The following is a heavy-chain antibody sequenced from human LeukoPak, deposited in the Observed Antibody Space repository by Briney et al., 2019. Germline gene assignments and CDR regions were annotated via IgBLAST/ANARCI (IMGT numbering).Heavy chain of an antibody. CDR1: GYTFTSYG. CDR3: ARDKVHCSGGSCYAKYYFDY. CDR2: ISAYNGNT. V-gene: IGHV1-18*04. D-gene: IGHD2-15*01. Sequence: ASVKVSCKASGYTFTSYGISWVRQAPGQGLEWMGWISAYNGNTNHAQKLQGRVTMTTDTSTSTAYMELRSLRSDDTAVYYCARDKVHCSGGSCYAKYYFDYWGQGTLVTVSS. J-gene: IGHJ4*02.